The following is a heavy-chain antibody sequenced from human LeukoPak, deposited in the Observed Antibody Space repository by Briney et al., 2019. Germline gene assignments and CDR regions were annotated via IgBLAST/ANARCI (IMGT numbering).Heavy chain of an antibody. V-gene: IGHV4-39*01. CDR2: IYYSGSP. CDR1: GGSISSSSYY. J-gene: IGHJ4*02. D-gene: IGHD6-13*01. CDR3: ARLMGKGNIAAAGG. Sequence: SETLSLTCTVSGGSISSSSYYWGWIRQPPGKGLEWIGSIYYSGSPYYNPSLKSRVTISVDTSKNQFSLKLSSVTAADTAVYYCARLMGKGNIAAAGGWGQGTLVTVSS.